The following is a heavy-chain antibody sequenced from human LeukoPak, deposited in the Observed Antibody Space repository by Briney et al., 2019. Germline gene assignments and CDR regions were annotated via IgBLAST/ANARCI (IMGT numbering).Heavy chain of an antibody. CDR2: IYYSGST. J-gene: IGHJ6*03. D-gene: IGHD3-3*01. CDR3: ARRELRLLEWLGKEYYYMDV. V-gene: IGHV4-39*01. Sequence: SETLSLTCTVSGGSISSSSYYWGWIRQPPGKGLEWIGSIYYSGSTYYNPSLKSRVTISVDTSKNQFSLKLSSVTAADTAVYYCARRELRLLEWLGKEYYYMDVWGKGTTVTVSS. CDR1: GGSISSSSYY.